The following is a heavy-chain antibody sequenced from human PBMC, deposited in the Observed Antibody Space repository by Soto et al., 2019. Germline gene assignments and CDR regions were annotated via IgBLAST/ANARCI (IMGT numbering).Heavy chain of an antibody. D-gene: IGHD2-2*01. CDR2: IHPSGQPI. CDR1: GFTFSSSE. Sequence: EVQLVESGGGLVQPGGSLRLSCAVSGFTFSSSEMYWVRQAPGKGLEWISYIHPSGQPIFYADSVKGRFTISRDNANNSLFLQMNSRRAEDTAVYYCARRASSWGQGTMVTVSS. CDR3: ARRASS. J-gene: IGHJ3*01. V-gene: IGHV3-48*03.